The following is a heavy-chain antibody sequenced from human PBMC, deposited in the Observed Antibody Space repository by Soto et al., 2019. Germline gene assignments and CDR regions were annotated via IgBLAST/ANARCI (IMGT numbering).Heavy chain of an antibody. Sequence: QPGGSLRLSCAASGFTFSSYGMHWVRHAPGKGLEWVAVIWYDGSNKYYADSVKGRFTISRDNSKNTLYLQMNSLRAEDTAVYYCARGGVAAAATRFDYWGQGTLVTVSS. CDR1: GFTFSSYG. CDR3: ARGGVAAAATRFDY. V-gene: IGHV3-33*01. J-gene: IGHJ4*02. CDR2: IWYDGSNK. D-gene: IGHD6-13*01.